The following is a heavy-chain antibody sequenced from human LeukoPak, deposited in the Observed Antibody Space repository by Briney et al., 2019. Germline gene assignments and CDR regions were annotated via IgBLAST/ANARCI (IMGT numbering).Heavy chain of an antibody. Sequence: GGSLRLSCVASGFTFSDYTMNWVRQAPGKGLEWVSYISRGRPNIHYAQSVKGRFTISRDSAKNSLYLQMNSLRDEDTAVYYCVRDPEALDYWGQGTLVTVSS. CDR3: VRDPEALDY. V-gene: IGHV3-48*02. J-gene: IGHJ4*02. CDR1: GFTFSDYT. CDR2: ISRGRPNI.